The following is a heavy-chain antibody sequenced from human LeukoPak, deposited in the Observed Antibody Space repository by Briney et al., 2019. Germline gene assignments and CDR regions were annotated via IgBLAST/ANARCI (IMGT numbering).Heavy chain of an antibody. V-gene: IGHV4-39*07. Sequence: SETLSLTCTVSDGSISSSSYYWGWIRQPPGKGLEWIGSIYYSGSTYYNPSLKSRVTISVDPSKNQFSLKLSSVTAADTAVYYCARLGATQSLNWYFDLWGRGTLVTVSS. CDR2: IYYSGST. CDR3: ARLGATQSLNWYFDL. CDR1: DGSISSSSYY. D-gene: IGHD1-26*01. J-gene: IGHJ2*01.